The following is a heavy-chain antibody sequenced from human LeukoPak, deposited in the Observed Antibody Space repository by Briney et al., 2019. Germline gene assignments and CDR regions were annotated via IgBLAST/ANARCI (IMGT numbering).Heavy chain of an antibody. CDR1: GFTFDDYA. D-gene: IGHD2-2*02. V-gene: IGHV3-9*01. J-gene: IGHJ4*02. CDR3: AKEYCSSTSCYIDY. CDR2: ISWNSGSI. Sequence: PPGRSLRLSCAASGFTFDDYAMHWVRQAPGKGLEWVSGISWNSGSIGYADSVKGRFTISRDNAKNSLYLQMNSLRAEDTALYYCAKEYCSSTSCYIDYWGQGTLVTVSS.